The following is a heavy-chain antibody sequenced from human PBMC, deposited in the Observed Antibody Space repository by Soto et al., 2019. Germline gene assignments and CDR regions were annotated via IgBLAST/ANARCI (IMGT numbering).Heavy chain of an antibody. V-gene: IGHV4-4*07. CDR3: ARDLDYYDSSGYYLSDP. CDR2: IYTSGGT. Sequence: PSETLSLTCTVSGGSISSYYWSWIRQPAGKGLEWIGRIYTSGGTNYNPSLKSRVTMSVDTSKNQFSLKLSSVTAADTAVYYCARDLDYYDSSGYYLSDPWGQGTLVTVSS. J-gene: IGHJ5*02. D-gene: IGHD3-22*01. CDR1: GGSISSYY.